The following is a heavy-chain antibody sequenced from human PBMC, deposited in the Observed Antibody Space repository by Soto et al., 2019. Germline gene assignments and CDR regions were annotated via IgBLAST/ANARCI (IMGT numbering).Heavy chain of an antibody. CDR3: TTEIPASYCYGSGNANY. CDR2: IKSKTDGGTT. D-gene: IGHD3-10*01. V-gene: IGHV3-15*01. J-gene: IGHJ4*02. CDR1: GFTFSNSW. Sequence: GGSLRLSCAASGFTFSNSWMSWVRQAPGKGLEWVGRIKSKTDGGTTDYAAPVKGRFTISRDDSKNTLYLQMNSLKTEDTAVYYCTTEIPASYCYGSGNANYWGQGTLVTVSS.